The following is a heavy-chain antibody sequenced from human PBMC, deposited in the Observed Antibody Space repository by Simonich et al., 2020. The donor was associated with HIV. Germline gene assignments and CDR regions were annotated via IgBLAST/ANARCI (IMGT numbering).Heavy chain of an antibody. J-gene: IGHJ4*02. V-gene: IGHV4-34*01. CDR2: INHSGIT. CDR3: ARGFYQRLYYFDY. Sequence: QVQLQQWGAGLLKPSETLSLTCAVYGGSFSGYYWSWIRQPPGKGLEWIGEINHSGITTYNPSRKSRVTISVDTSKNQFSLKLSSVTAADTAVYYCARGFYQRLYYFDYWGQGTLVTVSS. CDR1: GGSFSGYY. D-gene: IGHD2-2*01.